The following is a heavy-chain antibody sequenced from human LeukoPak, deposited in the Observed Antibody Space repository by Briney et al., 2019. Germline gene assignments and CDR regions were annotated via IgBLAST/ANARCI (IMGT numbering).Heavy chain of an antibody. CDR2: IHYSGST. V-gene: IGHV4-59*08. D-gene: IGHD4-23*01. CDR3: ARISRVTTVVTPEFDY. J-gene: IGHJ4*02. Sequence: SETLSLTCTVSGGSISTYYWSWIRQPPGKGLEWIGYIHYSGSTNYNPFLKSRVTISVDTSKNQFSLKLASVTAADTAVYYCARISRVTTVVTPEFDYWGQGTLVTVSS. CDR1: GGSISTYY.